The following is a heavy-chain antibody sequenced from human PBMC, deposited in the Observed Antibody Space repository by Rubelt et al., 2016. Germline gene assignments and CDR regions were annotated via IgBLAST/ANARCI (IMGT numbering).Heavy chain of an antibody. CDR2: IDAGNGDT. D-gene: IGHD6-13*01. CDR1: GYTFTNYG. Sequence: QVQLVQSGAEVKKPGASVKVSCKASGYTFTNYGMHWVRQAPGQRLEWMGWIDAGNGDTKYSQKLKDRVSITRDASANTAYMGLSSLRSDDTAAYYCARDESSGYSSSWYGRVYGMDVWGQGTTVTVSS. V-gene: IGHV1-3*01. CDR3: ARDESSGYSSSWYGRVYGMDV. J-gene: IGHJ6*02.